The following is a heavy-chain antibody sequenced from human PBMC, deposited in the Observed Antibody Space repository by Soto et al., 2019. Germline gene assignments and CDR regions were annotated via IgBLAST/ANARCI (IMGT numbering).Heavy chain of an antibody. CDR3: ARDHDSSWFAPFDA. D-gene: IGHD6-13*01. J-gene: IGHJ5*02. CDR2: ISGSDDNT. Sequence: PGGSLRLSCAASGFTFSNYAMSWVRQAPGKGLEWFSSISGSDDNTDYADSVKGRFTISRDHSKNTLYLQMNSLRAEDTAVYYCARDHDSSWFAPFDAWGLGTLVTVSS. V-gene: IGHV3-23*01. CDR1: GFTFSNYA.